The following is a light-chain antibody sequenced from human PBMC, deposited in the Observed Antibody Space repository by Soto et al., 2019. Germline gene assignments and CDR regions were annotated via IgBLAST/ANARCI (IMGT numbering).Light chain of an antibody. V-gene: IGLV2-8*01. Sequence: QSALTQPPSASGSPGQSVTISCTGTSSDVGGYNYVSWYQQHPGKAPKLMIYEVSKRPSGVPDRFSGSKSGNTASLTVSGLQAWEEADYYCSSYAGSNNLGVFGTGTKVTVL. J-gene: IGLJ1*01. CDR2: EVS. CDR1: SSDVGGYNY. CDR3: SSYAGSNNLGV.